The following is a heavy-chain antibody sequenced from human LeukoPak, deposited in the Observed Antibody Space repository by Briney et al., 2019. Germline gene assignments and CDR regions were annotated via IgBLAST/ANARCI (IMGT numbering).Heavy chain of an antibody. CDR3: ARDRKYYYHMDV. V-gene: IGHV4-39*07. CDR2: IYHSGST. D-gene: IGHD1-14*01. CDR1: GGSISSGTYY. Sequence: PSETLSLTCTVSGGSISSGTYYWGWLRQPPGKGLEWIGSIYHSGSTYYNPSLKSRVTISVDTSKNQFSLKLSSLTAADTAVYYCARDRKYYYHMDVWGKGTTVTVSS. J-gene: IGHJ6*03.